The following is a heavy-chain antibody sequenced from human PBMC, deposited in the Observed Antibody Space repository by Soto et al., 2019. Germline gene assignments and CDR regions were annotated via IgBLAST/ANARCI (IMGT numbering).Heavy chain of an antibody. CDR2: ISSSSSYI. J-gene: IGHJ4*02. Sequence: GGSLRLSCAASGFTFSSYSMNWVRQAPGKGLEWVSSISSSSSYIYYADSVKGRFTISRDNAKNSLNLQMNSLKAEDTAVYYCARDQPGYSYGYGLGYWGQGPLVTV. V-gene: IGHV3-21*01. CDR3: ARDQPGYSYGYGLGY. CDR1: GFTFSSYS. D-gene: IGHD5-18*01.